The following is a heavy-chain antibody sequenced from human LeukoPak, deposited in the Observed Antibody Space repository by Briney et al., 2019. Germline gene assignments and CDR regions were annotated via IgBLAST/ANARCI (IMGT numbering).Heavy chain of an antibody. CDR2: MYYSGTT. J-gene: IGHJ4*02. V-gene: IGHV4-59*01. D-gene: IGHD2-21*02. CDR1: GGPITSSY. Sequence: SETLSLTCTVSGGPITSSYRSWLRQSPGKGLEWIGFMYYSGTTNYNPSLKSRVTISLGMSKNQFSLKLSSVTAADTAVYYCARLPMAVTAHVYYWGQGTLVTVSS. CDR3: ARLPMAVTAHVYY.